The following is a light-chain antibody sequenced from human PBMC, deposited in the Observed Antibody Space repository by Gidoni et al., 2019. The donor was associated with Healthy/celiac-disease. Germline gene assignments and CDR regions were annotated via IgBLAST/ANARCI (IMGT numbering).Light chain of an antibody. CDR3: QQSYSTPLT. V-gene: IGKV1-39*01. CDR1: QSISSY. Sequence: DIQMTQSPSSLSASVGDRVTITCGASQSISSYLNWYQQKPGKAPKLLIYAASSLQSGVPSRFSGSGSGTDFTLTISSLQPEDSATYYCQQSYSTPLTFGGGTKVEIK. J-gene: IGKJ4*01. CDR2: AAS.